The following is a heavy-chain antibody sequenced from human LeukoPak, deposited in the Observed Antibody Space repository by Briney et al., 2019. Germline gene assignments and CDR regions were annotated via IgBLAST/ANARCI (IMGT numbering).Heavy chain of an antibody. CDR3: ANIAVAGSDY. J-gene: IGHJ4*02. CDR2: ISGSGGST. Sequence: PGASLSVSCAASGFTFSSYAISWVRQAPGKGLEWVSAISGSGGSTYYADSVKGRFTISRDNSKNTLYLQMNSLRAEDTAVYYCANIAVAGSDYWGQGTLVTVSS. D-gene: IGHD6-19*01. CDR1: GFTFSSYA. V-gene: IGHV3-23*01.